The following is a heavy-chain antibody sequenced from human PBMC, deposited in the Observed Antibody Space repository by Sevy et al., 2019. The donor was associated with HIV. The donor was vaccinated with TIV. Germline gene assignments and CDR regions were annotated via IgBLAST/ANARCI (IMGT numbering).Heavy chain of an antibody. CDR2: IKQDGSEK. Sequence: GGSLRLSCAASGFAFSSSWMTWVRQAPGKGLEWVANIKQDGSEKYYVDFLKGRLTISRDNAKNSLYLQMNSLRAEDTAVYYCARLCTGFIYYYYYGMDVWGQGTTVTVSS. CDR1: GFAFSSSW. V-gene: IGHV3-7*01. D-gene: IGHD2-2*01. CDR3: ARLCTGFIYYYYYGMDV. J-gene: IGHJ6*02.